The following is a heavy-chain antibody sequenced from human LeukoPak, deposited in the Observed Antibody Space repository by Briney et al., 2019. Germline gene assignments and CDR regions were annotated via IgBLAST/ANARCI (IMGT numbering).Heavy chain of an antibody. Sequence: GGSLRLSCAASGFSFSGYDMHWVRQAPGKGLEWVAVISYDGSNQYYADSVKGRFTISRGNSKNTLYLQMNSLRAEDTAVYYCAKDRFYYDSSGHNFDYWGQGTLVTVSS. D-gene: IGHD3-22*01. CDR2: ISYDGSNQ. V-gene: IGHV3-30*18. J-gene: IGHJ4*02. CDR1: GFSFSGYD. CDR3: AKDRFYYDSSGHNFDY.